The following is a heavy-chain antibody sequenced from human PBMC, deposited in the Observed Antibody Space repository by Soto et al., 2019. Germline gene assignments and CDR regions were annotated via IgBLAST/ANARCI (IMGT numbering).Heavy chain of an antibody. CDR2: ISYDGSNK. V-gene: IGHV3-30-3*01. J-gene: IGHJ4*02. CDR1: GFTFSSYA. D-gene: IGHD3-22*01. Sequence: GGSLRLSCAASGFTFSSYAMHWVRQAPGKGLEWVAVISYDGSNKYYADSVKGRFTISRDNSKNTLYLQMNSLRAEDTAVYYCASGVVVTDFDYWGQGTLVTVSS. CDR3: ASGVVVTDFDY.